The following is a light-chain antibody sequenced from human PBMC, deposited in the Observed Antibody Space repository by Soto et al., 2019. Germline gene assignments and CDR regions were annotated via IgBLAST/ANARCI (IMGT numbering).Light chain of an antibody. J-gene: IGKJ5*01. Sequence: EIVMTQSPATLSVSPGERATLSCRASQSVSSNFAWYQQKPGQAPRLLIYGASTRTTGIPARFSGSGAGTKFTLTIISLQSEDFAVYYCQQYNDWSPSTFGQGTRLEIK. CDR1: QSVSSN. CDR2: GAS. V-gene: IGKV3-15*01. CDR3: QQYNDWSPST.